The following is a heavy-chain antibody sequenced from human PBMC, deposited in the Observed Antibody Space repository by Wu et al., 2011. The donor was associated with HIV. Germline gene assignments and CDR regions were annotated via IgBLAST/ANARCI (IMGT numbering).Heavy chain of an antibody. J-gene: IGHJ4*02. V-gene: IGHV1-46*01. Sequence: QVQLVQSGAEVKKPGASVKVSCQASGYTFTGYYIHWVRKAPGQGLEWMGIINPSGGSTNYAHKFQGRVTMTRDTSTSTVYMELSSLRSEDTAVYFCARAPLPSGFVLYFDYWGQGTLVTVSS. D-gene: IGHD3-22*01. CDR1: GYTFTGYY. CDR3: ARAPLPSGFVLYFDY. CDR2: INPSGGST.